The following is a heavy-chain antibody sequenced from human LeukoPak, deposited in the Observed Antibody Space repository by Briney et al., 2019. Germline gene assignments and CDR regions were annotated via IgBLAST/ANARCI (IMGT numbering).Heavy chain of an antibody. CDR1: GFTFRTSS. V-gene: IGHV3-48*02. CDR3: ARDSAPITMVVEVPAGFDY. D-gene: IGHD3-22*01. J-gene: IGHJ4*02. Sequence: GGSLRLSCEASGFTFRTSSMNWVRQAPGRGLEWVSYINSRSDTIYYADSVKGRFAISRDNAKNSLYLQMNSLRDDDTAMYYCARDSAPITMVVEVPAGFDYWGQGTQVTVSS. CDR2: INSRSDTI.